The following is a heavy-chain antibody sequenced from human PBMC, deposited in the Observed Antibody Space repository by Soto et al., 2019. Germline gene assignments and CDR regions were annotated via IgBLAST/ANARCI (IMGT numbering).Heavy chain of an antibody. CDR1: GGSISTVNYW. V-gene: IGHV4-30-4*01. J-gene: IGHJ4*02. Sequence: QVQLQESGPGLVKPSQTLSLTCTVSGGSISTVNYWWSWIRQSPDMGLEWIGHIYNGGSPYNNPSLDRRVTMSVDASQKQLPPTLSSVSAADTAVCYCARGPSGDKVDSWGQGTLVTVSS. D-gene: IGHD7-27*01. CDR3: ARGPSGDKVDS. CDR2: IYNGGSP.